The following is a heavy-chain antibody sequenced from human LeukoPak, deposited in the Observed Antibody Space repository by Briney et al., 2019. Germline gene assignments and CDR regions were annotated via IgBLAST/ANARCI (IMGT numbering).Heavy chain of an antibody. D-gene: IGHD1-26*01. Sequence: SETLSLTCAVYGGSFSGYYWSWIRQSPGKGLEWIGEINHSGSTNYNPSLKSRVTISVDTSKNQFSLKLSSVTAADTAVYYCARVGATTFYAFDIWGQGTMVTVSS. V-gene: IGHV4-34*01. J-gene: IGHJ3*02. CDR1: GGSFSGYY. CDR2: INHSGST. CDR3: ARVGATTFYAFDI.